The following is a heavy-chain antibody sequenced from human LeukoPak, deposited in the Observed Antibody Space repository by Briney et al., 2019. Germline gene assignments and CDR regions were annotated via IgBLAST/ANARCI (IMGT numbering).Heavy chain of an antibody. CDR2: ISGSSSYI. J-gene: IGHJ5*02. Sequence: GGSLRLSCAASGFTFSSFNMNWVRQAPGKGLEWVSSISGSSSYIYYADSVKGRFTISRNNAKKSLFLQMNSLRAEDTAVYYCARDGRGDYCSGGSCLMFDPWGQGTLVTVSS. V-gene: IGHV3-21*01. CDR1: GFTFSSFN. D-gene: IGHD2-15*01. CDR3: ARDGRGDYCSGGSCLMFDP.